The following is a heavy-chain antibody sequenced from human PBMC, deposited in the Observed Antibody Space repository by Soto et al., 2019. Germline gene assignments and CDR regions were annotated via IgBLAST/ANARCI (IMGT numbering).Heavy chain of an antibody. D-gene: IGHD3-3*01. J-gene: IGHJ6*02. CDR1: GYTFTSYG. Sequence: ASVKVSCKASGYTFTSYGISWVRQAPGQGLEWMGWISAYNGNTNYAQKLQGRVTMTTDTSTSTAYMEMRSLRSDDTAVYYCASFRPYYDDDQQKRGYYYGMDVWGQGSTVTVSS. CDR2: ISAYNGNT. V-gene: IGHV1-18*04. CDR3: ASFRPYYDDDQQKRGYYYGMDV.